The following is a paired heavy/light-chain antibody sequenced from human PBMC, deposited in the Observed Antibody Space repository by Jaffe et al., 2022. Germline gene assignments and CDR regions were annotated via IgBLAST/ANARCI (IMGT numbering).Light chain of an antibody. J-gene: IGKJ4*01. CDR2: AAS. CDR1: QGINNY. V-gene: IGKV1-16*02. Sequence: DIQMTQSPSSLSASVGDRVTITCRASQGINNYLAWFQQKPGKAPKSLISAASSLQSGVPSKFSGSGSGTDFTLTISSLQPEDFATYYCQQYNSSPFTFGGGTKVEIK. CDR3: QQYNSSPFT.
Heavy chain of an antibody. V-gene: IGHV3-30*02. CDR2: IRSDGTTQ. CDR3: TIGIDY. J-gene: IGHJ4*02. Sequence: QVQLVESGGGVVQPGGSLRLSCAASGITFSHSGMHWVRQAPGKGLEWVAFIRSDGTTQYYADSVKGRFTISRDNSKNTLYLQLNSLRPEDTAVYYCTIGIDYWGQGILVTVSS. CDR1: GITFSHSG.